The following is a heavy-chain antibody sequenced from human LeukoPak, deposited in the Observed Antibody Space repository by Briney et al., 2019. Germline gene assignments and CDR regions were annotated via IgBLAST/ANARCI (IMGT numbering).Heavy chain of an antibody. V-gene: IGHV3-7*01. CDR3: AKSSSSYYYYDNMDV. J-gene: IGHJ6*03. D-gene: IGHD6-6*01. CDR1: VFTFSSYW. Sequence: GGSLRLSCAASVFTFSSYWMSLVRAAPGKGLEGVANIKQDGSEKYYVDSVKGRFTISRDNAKNSLSLQMSSLRAEDTAVYYCAKSSSSYYYYDNMDVWGKGTTVTVSS. CDR2: IKQDGSEK.